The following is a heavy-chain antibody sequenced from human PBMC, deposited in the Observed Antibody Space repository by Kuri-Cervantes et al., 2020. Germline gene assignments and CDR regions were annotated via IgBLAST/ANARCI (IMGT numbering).Heavy chain of an antibody. CDR2: ISGSGGSR. V-gene: IGHV3-23*01. J-gene: IGHJ4*02. Sequence: GGSLRLSCAASGFTFSSYAMSWVRQAPGKGLEWVSGISGSGGSRYYADSVKGGFTISRDNFKNTLYLQMNSLKAEDTAVYYCAKDLVDDILTGICHYWGQGTLVTVSS. CDR1: GFTFSSYA. CDR3: AKDLVDDILTGICHY. D-gene: IGHD3-9*01.